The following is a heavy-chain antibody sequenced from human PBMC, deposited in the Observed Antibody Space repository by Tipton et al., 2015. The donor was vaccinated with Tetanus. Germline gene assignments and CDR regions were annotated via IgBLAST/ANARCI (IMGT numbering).Heavy chain of an antibody. Sequence: LSLTCTVSGGSISSGGYSWGWIRQPPGKGLEWVGYVYHSGTTYYHPSVKSRITISVDRSKNQFSLDLTQVTAADTAVYYCARNPTKIPQAGFDPWGQGTLVTVSS. CDR2: VYHSGTT. V-gene: IGHV4-30-2*01. CDR3: ARNPTKIPQAGFDP. D-gene: IGHD3-22*01. J-gene: IGHJ5*02. CDR1: GGSISSGGYS.